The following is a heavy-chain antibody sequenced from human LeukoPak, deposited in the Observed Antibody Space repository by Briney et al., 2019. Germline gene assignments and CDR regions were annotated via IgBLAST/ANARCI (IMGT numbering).Heavy chain of an antibody. CDR2: ITSSSTYT. D-gene: IGHD6-19*01. Sequence: GGSLRLSCAASGFSFSSYNMNWVRQTPGKGLEWVSSITSSSTYTFYADSVKGRFTISRDNARNSLYLQMNSLRAEDTAVYYCARVAVAGPGTWGQGTLVTVSS. CDR3: ARVAVAGPGT. J-gene: IGHJ5*02. CDR1: GFSFSSYN. V-gene: IGHV3-21*01.